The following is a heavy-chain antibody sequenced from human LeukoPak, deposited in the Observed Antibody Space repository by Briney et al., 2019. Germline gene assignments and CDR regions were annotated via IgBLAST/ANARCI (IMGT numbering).Heavy chain of an antibody. Sequence: GRSVTLSCTASGFTFGDYAMTWVRQAPGKGVEWIGFIRSKTYGGTTEYAASVKGRFTISRDDSKNIAYLQMNSLKTEDTAMYYCPRAHCSGGTCYGNDAFDIWGQGTMVTVSS. V-gene: IGHV3-49*04. D-gene: IGHD2-15*01. CDR1: GFTFGDYA. J-gene: IGHJ3*02. CDR3: PRAHCSGGTCYGNDAFDI. CDR2: IRSKTYGGTT.